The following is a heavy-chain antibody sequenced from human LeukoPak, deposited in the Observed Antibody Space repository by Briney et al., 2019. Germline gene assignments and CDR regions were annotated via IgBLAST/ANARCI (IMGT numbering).Heavy chain of an antibody. CDR1: GGSFSGYY. V-gene: IGHV4-34*01. CDR2: INHSGST. Sequence: PSETLSLTCAVYGGSFSGYYWSWIRQPPGKGLEWIGEINHSGSTNYNPSLKSRVTISVDTSKNQFSLKLSSVTAADPAVYYCARTPSIAAALGGFVYWGQGTLVTVSS. J-gene: IGHJ4*02. D-gene: IGHD6-13*01. CDR3: ARTPSIAAALGGFVY.